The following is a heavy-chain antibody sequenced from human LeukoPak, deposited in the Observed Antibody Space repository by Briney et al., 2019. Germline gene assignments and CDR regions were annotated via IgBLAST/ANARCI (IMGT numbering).Heavy chain of an antibody. CDR2: INPNSGGT. V-gene: IGHV1-2*02. Sequence: ASVKVSCKASGYTFTGYYMHWARQAPGQGLEWMGLINPNSGGTNYAQKFQGRVTMTRATSISTAYMELSRLRSDDTAVYYCARGGDPYYDILRTVEGAFDIWGQGTMVTVSS. CDR3: ARGGDPYYDILRTVEGAFDI. J-gene: IGHJ3*02. D-gene: IGHD3-9*01. CDR1: GYTFTGYY.